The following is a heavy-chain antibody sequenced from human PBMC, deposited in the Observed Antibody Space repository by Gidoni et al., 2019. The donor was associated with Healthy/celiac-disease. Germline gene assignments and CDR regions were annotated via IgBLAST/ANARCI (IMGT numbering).Heavy chain of an antibody. J-gene: IGHJ5*02. CDR1: VYSISSGYY. CDR3: ARVRAGYCSSTSCPGWFDH. Sequence: QVPLQESGPGLVKPSETLSLPCTVSVYSISSGYYWGWIRQPPGKGLEWIGSIYHSGSTYYNPSLKSRVTISVDTSKNQFSLKLSSVTAADTAVYYCARVRAGYCSSTSCPGWFDHWGQGTLVTVSS. CDR2: IYHSGST. D-gene: IGHD2-2*01. V-gene: IGHV4-38-2*02.